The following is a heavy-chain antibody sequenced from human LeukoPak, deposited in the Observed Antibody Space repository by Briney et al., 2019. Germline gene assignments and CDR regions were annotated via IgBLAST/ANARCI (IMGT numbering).Heavy chain of an antibody. D-gene: IGHD2-2*01. Sequence: PGGSLRLSCAASGFTFSSFEMNWVRQAPGKGLEWVSYISSSGTTIYYADSVKGRFTISRDNAKNSLSLQMNSLRAEDTAVYYCAGEICRNTNCRKSFDYWGQGTLVTVSS. J-gene: IGHJ4*02. V-gene: IGHV3-48*03. CDR1: GFTFSSFE. CDR3: AGEICRNTNCRKSFDY. CDR2: ISSSGTTI.